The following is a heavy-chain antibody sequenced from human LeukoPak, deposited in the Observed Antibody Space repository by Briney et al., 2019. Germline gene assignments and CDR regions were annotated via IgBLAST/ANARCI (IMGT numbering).Heavy chain of an antibody. J-gene: IGHJ6*02. V-gene: IGHV1-18*01. Sequence: ASVKVSCKASGYTFTSYGISWVRQAPGQGLEWMGWICAYNGNTNYAQKLQGRVTMTTDTSTSTAYMELRSLRSDDTAVYYCASIYCSSTSCYPTDDYYYGMDVWGQGTTVTVSS. D-gene: IGHD2-2*01. CDR3: ASIYCSSTSCYPTDDYYYGMDV. CDR2: ICAYNGNT. CDR1: GYTFTSYG.